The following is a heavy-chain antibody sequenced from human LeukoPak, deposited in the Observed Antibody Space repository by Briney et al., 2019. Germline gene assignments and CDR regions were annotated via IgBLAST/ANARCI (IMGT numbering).Heavy chain of an antibody. CDR1: GFKIANHA. D-gene: IGHD2-21*02. V-gene: IGHV3-23*01. CDR2: ISGGGDIT. CDR3: VREDTPATANY. J-gene: IGHJ4*02. Sequence: GGSLRISCAASGFKIANHARIWVRQNPGKGLEWVSAISGGGDITYYADSVKGRFTISRDNSKDTLFLQMHSLRPGDTAVYYCVREDTPATANYWGQGTLVTISS.